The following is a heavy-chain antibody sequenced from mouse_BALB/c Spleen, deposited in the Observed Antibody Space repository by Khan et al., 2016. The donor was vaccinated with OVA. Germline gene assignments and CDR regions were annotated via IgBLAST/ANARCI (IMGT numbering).Heavy chain of an antibody. CDR2: INPRSDYT. CDR1: GYTFTSNT. CDR3: TRRTTGYAMDY. D-gene: IGHD2-14*01. V-gene: IGHV1-4*01. Sequence: QVQLQQSGAELARPGASVKMSCKTSGYTFTSNTMHWVKQRPGQGLEWIGYINPRSDYTIYSQKFKDKATLTADISSSTAYMQLSSLTSDDSAVYYCTRRTTGYAMDYWGLGTSVTVSS. J-gene: IGHJ4*01.